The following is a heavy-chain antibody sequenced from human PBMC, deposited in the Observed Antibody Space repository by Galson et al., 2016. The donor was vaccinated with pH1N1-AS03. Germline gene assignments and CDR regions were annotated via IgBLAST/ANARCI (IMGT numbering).Heavy chain of an antibody. V-gene: IGHV3-30*18. CDR3: AKDPASGEVWDILGALNWFDP. J-gene: IGHJ5*02. CDR1: GFTFSSYG. CDR2: ISYDGSNK. Sequence: SLRLSCAASGFTFSSYGMHWVRQAPGKGLEWVAVISYDGSNKYYAESVKGRFTISRDNSKNTLYLQMTSLRAEDTAVYYCAKDPASGEVWDILGALNWFDPWGQGTLVTVSS. D-gene: IGHD1-26*01.